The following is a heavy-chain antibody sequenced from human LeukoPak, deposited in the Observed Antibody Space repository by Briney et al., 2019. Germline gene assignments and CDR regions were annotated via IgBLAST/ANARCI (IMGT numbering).Heavy chain of an antibody. D-gene: IGHD4-17*01. CDR1: GFTFSYYN. J-gene: IGHJ4*02. Sequence: GGSLRLSCAASGFTFSYYNMNWVRQAPGKGLEWDSSISSSSTYIYYADSVKGRFTISRDNAKNSLYLEMNSLRAEDTAVYYCARDPWTNYGDYVRFDYWGQGTLVTVSS. V-gene: IGHV3-21*01. CDR2: ISSSSTYI. CDR3: ARDPWTNYGDYVRFDY.